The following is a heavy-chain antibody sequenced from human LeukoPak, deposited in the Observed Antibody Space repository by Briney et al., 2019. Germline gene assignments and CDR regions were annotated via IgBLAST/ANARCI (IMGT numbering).Heavy chain of an antibody. D-gene: IGHD6-19*01. J-gene: IGHJ4*02. CDR3: AKVRWDNSGWYYLDT. V-gene: IGHV3-11*04. CDR2: ISSSGSTI. Sequence: GGSLRLSCAASGFTFSDYYMSWIRQAPGKGLEWVSYISSSGSTIYYADSVKGRFTISRDNAKNSLYLQMNSLRPEDTAVYYCAKVRWDNSGWYYLDTWGQGTLVTVSS. CDR1: GFTFSDYY.